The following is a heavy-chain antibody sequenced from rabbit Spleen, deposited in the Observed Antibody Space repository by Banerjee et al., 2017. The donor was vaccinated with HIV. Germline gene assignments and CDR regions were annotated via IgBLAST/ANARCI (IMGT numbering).Heavy chain of an antibody. J-gene: IGHJ6*01. D-gene: IGHD8-1*01. CDR1: GVSFSSNYY. Sequence: QSLEESGGGLVKPGASLTLTCTASGVSFSSNYYMCWVRQAPGKGLEWIACIDTGSSGFTYFASWAKGRFTISKTSSTTVTLQMTSLTAADTATYFCARDSGSSFSSYGMDLWGQGPWSPS. CDR2: IDTGSSGFT. V-gene: IGHV1S40*01. CDR3: ARDSGSSFSSYGMDL.